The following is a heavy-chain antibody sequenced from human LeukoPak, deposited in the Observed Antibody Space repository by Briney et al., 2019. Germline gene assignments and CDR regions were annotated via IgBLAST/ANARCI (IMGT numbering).Heavy chain of an antibody. J-gene: IGHJ4*02. CDR3: ARTPVDTAMGEQYFDY. CDR1: GFTFSSYW. D-gene: IGHD5-18*01. CDR2: IKQDGSEK. Sequence: GGSLRLSCAASGFTFSSYWMSWVRQAPGKGLEWVANIKQDGSEKYYVDSVKGRFTISRDNAKNSLYLQMNSLRAEDTAVYYCARTPVDTAMGEQYFDYWGQGTLVTVSS. V-gene: IGHV3-7*01.